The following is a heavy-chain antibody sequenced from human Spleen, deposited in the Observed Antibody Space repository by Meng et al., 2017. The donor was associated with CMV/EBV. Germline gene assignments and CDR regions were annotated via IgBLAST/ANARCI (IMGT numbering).Heavy chain of an antibody. CDR2: IIPILGIA. Sequence: SVKVSCKASGGTFSSYAISWVRQAPGQGLEWMGGIIPILGIANYAQKFQGRVTITADKSTSTAYMELSSLRSEDTAVYYCARQKWEPVGHDAFDIWGQGTLVTVSS. D-gene: IGHD1-26*01. V-gene: IGHV1-69*10. J-gene: IGHJ3*02. CDR1: GGTFSSYA. CDR3: ARQKWEPVGHDAFDI.